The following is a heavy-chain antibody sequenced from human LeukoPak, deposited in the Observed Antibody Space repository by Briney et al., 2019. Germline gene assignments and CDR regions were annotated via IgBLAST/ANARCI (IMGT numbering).Heavy chain of an antibody. V-gene: IGHV3-7*01. CDR3: AKDFGDYSDY. CDR1: GFTFSNYW. Sequence: GGSLRLSCTVSGFTFSNYWMSWVRQAPGKGLEWVANIKQDGSEKYYVDSVKGRFTISRDNAKNSLYLQMNSLRAEDTAVYYCAKDFGDYSDYWGQGTLVTVSS. J-gene: IGHJ4*02. CDR2: IKQDGSEK. D-gene: IGHD3-3*01.